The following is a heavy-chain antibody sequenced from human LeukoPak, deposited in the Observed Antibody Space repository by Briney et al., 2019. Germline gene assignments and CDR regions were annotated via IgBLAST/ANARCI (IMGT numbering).Heavy chain of an antibody. V-gene: IGHV3-48*01. J-gene: IGHJ4*02. CDR3: ARDGGSGSGSYSSYFDY. CDR1: GFTFSSYS. D-gene: IGHD3-10*01. CDR2: ISSSSSTI. Sequence: GGSLRLSCAASGFTFSSYSMNWVRQAPEKGLEWVSYISSSSSTIYYADSVKGRFTISRDNAKNSLYLQMNSLRAEDTAVYYCARDGGSGSGSYSSYFDYWGQGTLVTVSS.